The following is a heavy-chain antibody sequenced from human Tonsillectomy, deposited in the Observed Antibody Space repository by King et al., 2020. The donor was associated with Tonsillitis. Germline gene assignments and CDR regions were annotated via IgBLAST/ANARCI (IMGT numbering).Heavy chain of an antibody. CDR1: GGSISSYF. CDR3: ARGVAAAVKF. Sequence: QLQESGPGLVKPSETLSLTCSVSGGSISSYFWHWIRQPPGKRLEWIGYIDYRGSTNYNPSLKSRLTISVDTSSNQFSLQLSSATAADTAGYYCARGVAAAVKFCGQRTLVTASA. J-gene: IGHJ4*02. V-gene: IGHV4-59*01. CDR2: IDYRGST. D-gene: IGHD6-13*01.